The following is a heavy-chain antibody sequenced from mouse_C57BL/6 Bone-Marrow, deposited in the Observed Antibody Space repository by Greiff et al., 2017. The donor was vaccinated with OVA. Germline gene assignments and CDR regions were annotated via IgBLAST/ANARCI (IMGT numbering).Heavy chain of an antibody. CDR1: GYTFTSYT. CDR2: INPSSGYT. J-gene: IGHJ4*01. V-gene: IGHV1-4*01. CDR3: GPMDY. Sequence: QVQLKESGAELARPGASVKMSCKASGYTFTSYTMHWVKQRPGQGLEWIGYINPSSGYTKYNQKFKDKATLTADKSSSTAYMHLSSLTSEYSAVYYCGPMDYWGQGTSVTVSS.